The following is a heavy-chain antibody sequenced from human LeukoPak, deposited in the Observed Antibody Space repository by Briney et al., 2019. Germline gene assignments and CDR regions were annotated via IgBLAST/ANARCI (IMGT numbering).Heavy chain of an antibody. CDR1: GFTFSSYS. CDR2: ISSSSSYT. J-gene: IGHJ4*02. D-gene: IGHD4-17*01. Sequence: GGSLRLSCAASGFTFSSYSMNWVRQAPGKGLEWVSSISSSSSYTYYADSVKGRFTISRDNSKNTLYLQMNSLRAEDTAVYYCAKGSRKTTVTDFDCWGQGTLVTVSS. V-gene: IGHV3-21*04. CDR3: AKGSRKTTVTDFDC.